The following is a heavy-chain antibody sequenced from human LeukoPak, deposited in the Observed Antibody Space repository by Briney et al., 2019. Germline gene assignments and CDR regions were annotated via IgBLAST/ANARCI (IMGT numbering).Heavy chain of an antibody. CDR3: ARVPYGNYHYYYMDV. Sequence: PGGSLRLSCVASGLTFSSHAMTWVRQTPGKGLEWVSLIYSGSSTYYANSVKGRFTISRDNSKNTVYLQMNSLRAEDTAVYYCARVPYGNYHYYYMDVWGKGTTVTVSS. J-gene: IGHJ6*03. D-gene: IGHD3-10*01. CDR2: IYSGSST. CDR1: GLTFSSHA. V-gene: IGHV3-53*01.